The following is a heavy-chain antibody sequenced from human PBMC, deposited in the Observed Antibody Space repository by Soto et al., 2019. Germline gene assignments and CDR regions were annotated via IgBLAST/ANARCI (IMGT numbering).Heavy chain of an antibody. CDR2: ISYDGSNK. Sequence: QVQLVESGGGVVQPGRSLRLSCAASGFTFSSYGMHWVRQAPGKGLEWVAVISYDGSNKYYADSVKGRFTISRDNSKNTLYLQMNSLRAEDTAVYYCAKDGLVTEMATILDYWGQGTLVTVSS. J-gene: IGHJ4*02. D-gene: IGHD5-12*01. CDR1: GFTFSSYG. V-gene: IGHV3-30*18. CDR3: AKDGLVTEMATILDY.